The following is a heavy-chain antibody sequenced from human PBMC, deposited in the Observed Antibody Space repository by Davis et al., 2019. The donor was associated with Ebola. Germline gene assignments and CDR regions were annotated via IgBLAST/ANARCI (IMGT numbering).Heavy chain of an antibody. V-gene: IGHV4-39*07. CDR1: GGSISSSSYY. D-gene: IGHD3-16*01. CDR2: IYYSGST. CDR3: ARGGGGLHYYYYYAMDV. Sequence: SETLSLTCTVSGGSISSSSYYWGWIRQPPGKGLEWIGSIYYSGSTYYNPSPKSRVTISVDTSKNQFSRKLSSVTAADTAVYYCARGGGGLHYYYYYAMDVWGQGTTVTVSS. J-gene: IGHJ6*02.